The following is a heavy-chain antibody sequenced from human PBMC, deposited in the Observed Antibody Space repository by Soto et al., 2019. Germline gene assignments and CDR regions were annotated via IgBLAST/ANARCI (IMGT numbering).Heavy chain of an antibody. CDR2: IYYSGST. Sequence: SETLALTCTVSGGSISSYDWSWIRQPPGKGLEWIGYIYYSGSTNYNPSLKSRVTISVDTSKNQFSLKLSSVTAADTAVYYCARHVTYYYYGMDVWGQGTTVTVSS. CDR3: ARHVTYYYYGMDV. CDR1: GGSISSYD. J-gene: IGHJ6*02. V-gene: IGHV4-59*08. D-gene: IGHD2-21*02.